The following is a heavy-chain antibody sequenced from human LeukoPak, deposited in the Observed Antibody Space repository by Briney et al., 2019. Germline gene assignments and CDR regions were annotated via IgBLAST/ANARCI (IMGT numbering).Heavy chain of an antibody. CDR1: GYTFTDYY. CDR3: ARYTAMFRGFDF. D-gene: IGHD5-18*01. J-gene: IGHJ4*02. V-gene: IGHV1-2*02. CDR2: INPNIGAT. Sequence: ASVKVSCKASGYTFTDYYMHWVRQAPGQGLEWMGWINPNIGATNYAQKSQGRVTMTRDTPISTAYMELSRLRSDDVAMYYCARYTAMFRGFDFWGQGTLVTVSS.